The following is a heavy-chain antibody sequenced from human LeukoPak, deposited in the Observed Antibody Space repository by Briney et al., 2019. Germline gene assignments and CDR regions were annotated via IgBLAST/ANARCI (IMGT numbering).Heavy chain of an antibody. CDR1: GGYIISSGHY. V-gene: IGHV4-39*07. CDR2: IYYTGVT. J-gene: IGHJ5*02. D-gene: IGHD4-23*01. CDR3: ARERSSSGGHNWFDP. Sequence: PSETLSLTCTVSGGYIISSGHYWGWIRQPPGKGLEWIGSIYYTGVTSTNPFFRSRMSISVDTSKNQFSLDLTSVTAADAAVYYSARERSSSGGHNWFDPWGQGTLVSVSS.